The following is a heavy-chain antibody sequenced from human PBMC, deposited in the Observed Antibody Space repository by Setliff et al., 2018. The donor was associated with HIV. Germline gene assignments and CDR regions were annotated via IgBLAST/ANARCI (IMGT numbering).Heavy chain of an antibody. Sequence: KSSETLSLTCTVSGGSISSGGYYWSWIRQPPGKGLEWIGEINHGGSTDSNPSLKSRVTISVDTSKNQFSLKLSSVTATDTAVYYCARDSDYYDSSGRHIRLFDYWGQGTLITVSS. V-gene: IGHV4-39*07. D-gene: IGHD3-22*01. J-gene: IGHJ4*02. CDR2: INHGGST. CDR3: ARDSDYYDSSGRHIRLFDY. CDR1: GGSISSGGYY.